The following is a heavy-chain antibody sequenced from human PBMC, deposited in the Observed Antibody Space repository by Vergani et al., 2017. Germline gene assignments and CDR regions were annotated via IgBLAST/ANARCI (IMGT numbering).Heavy chain of an antibody. V-gene: IGHV3-23*01. D-gene: IGHD3-22*01. J-gene: IGHJ4*02. CDR2: ISGSGGST. Sequence: EVQLLESGGGLVQPGGSLRLSCAASGFTFSSYAMSWVRQAPGKGLEWVSAISGSGGSTYYADSVKGRFTISRDNSKNTLYQQMNSLRAEDKAVYYCANGGDSSGYNDYWGQGTLVTVSS. CDR1: GFTFSSYA. CDR3: ANGGDSSGYNDY.